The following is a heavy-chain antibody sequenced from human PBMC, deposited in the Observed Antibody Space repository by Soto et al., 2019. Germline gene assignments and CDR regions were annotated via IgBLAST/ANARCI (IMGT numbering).Heavy chain of an antibody. V-gene: IGHV4-39*01. D-gene: IGHD6-19*01. Sequence: QLQLQESGPGLVKPSETLSLTCTVSGGSISSSSITYYWGWIRQPPGKGPEWIGGIHSSGSAYYNPSLKSRVTVSIDVSKNEFSLKLSSVTAADTAVYYCARRPRAVAGMDNWFDPWGQGILVNVSS. J-gene: IGHJ5*02. CDR1: GGSISSSSITYY. CDR2: IHSSGSA. CDR3: ARRPRAVAGMDNWFDP.